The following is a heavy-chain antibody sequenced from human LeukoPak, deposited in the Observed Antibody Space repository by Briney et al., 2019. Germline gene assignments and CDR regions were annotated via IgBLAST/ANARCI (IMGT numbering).Heavy chain of an antibody. Sequence: GGSLRLTCAASGFTFSAYWMSWVRHAPGKGLEWVANIKEDGSEKYYGDSVKGRFTISRDNAKNSMYLQMNTRRAEDTAVFYCARDSSGYQWGQGTLVTVSS. V-gene: IGHV3-7*01. CDR3: ARDSSGYQ. D-gene: IGHD3-22*01. CDR1: GFTFSAYW. J-gene: IGHJ4*02. CDR2: IKEDGSEK.